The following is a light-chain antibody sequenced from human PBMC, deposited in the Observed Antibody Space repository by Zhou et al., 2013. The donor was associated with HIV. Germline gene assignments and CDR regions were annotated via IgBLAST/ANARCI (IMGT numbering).Light chain of an antibody. V-gene: IGKV3-20*01. CDR3: QQYGSSPYT. Sequence: TQSPSTLSLSPGERATLSCRASQSVSSNYLAWYQQKPGQAPRLIIYGASSRATGIPDRFSGSGSGTDFTLTISRLEPEDFAVYYCQQYGSSPYTFGQGTKLEIK. CDR1: QSVSSNY. CDR2: GAS. J-gene: IGKJ2*01.